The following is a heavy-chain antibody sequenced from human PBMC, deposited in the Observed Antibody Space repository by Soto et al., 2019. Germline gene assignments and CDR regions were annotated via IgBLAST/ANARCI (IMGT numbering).Heavy chain of an antibody. V-gene: IGHV1-58*01. D-gene: IGHD1-26*01. CDR1: GFTFTSSA. J-gene: IGHJ6*02. Sequence: SVKVSCKASGFTFTSSAVQWVRQARGQRLEWIGWIVVGSGNTNYAQKFQERVTITRDMSTSTAYMELSSLRSEDTAVYYCAADRRGELHYYYGMDVSAQCTTVPVSS. CDR2: IVVGSGNT. CDR3: AADRRGELHYYYGMDV.